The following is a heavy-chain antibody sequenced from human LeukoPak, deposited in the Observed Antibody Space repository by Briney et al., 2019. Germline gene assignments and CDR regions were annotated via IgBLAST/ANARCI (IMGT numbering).Heavy chain of an antibody. D-gene: IGHD3-22*01. CDR1: GVPFSSYE. CDR3: ARDGYYYDSGGWLDY. CDR2: ISPYDSV. V-gene: IGHV3-48*03. J-gene: IGHJ4*02. Sequence: GGSLRLSCAASGVPFSSYEMNWVRQAPGKGLEWVSYISPYDSVYYADSVKGRFTISRDNAKNSLFLQMNSLRAEDTAVYYCARDGYYYDSGGWLDYWGQGTLVIVSS.